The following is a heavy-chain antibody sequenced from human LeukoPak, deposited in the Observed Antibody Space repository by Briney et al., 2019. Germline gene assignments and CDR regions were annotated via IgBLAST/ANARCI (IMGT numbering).Heavy chain of an antibody. V-gene: IGHV3-64*01. D-gene: IGHD1-26*01. Sequence: GGSLRLSCAASGFTFSSYAMHWVRQAPGKGLEYVSAISSNGGSTYYANSVKGRFTISRDNSKNTLYLQMGSLRAEDMAVYYCARDSGSSHPDFDIWGQGTMVTVSS. CDR3: ARDSGSSHPDFDI. J-gene: IGHJ3*02. CDR2: ISSNGGST. CDR1: GFTFSSYA.